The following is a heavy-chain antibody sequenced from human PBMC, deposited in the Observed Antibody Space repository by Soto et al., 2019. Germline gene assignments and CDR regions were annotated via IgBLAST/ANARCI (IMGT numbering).Heavy chain of an antibody. CDR1: GASISGSYYY. V-gene: IGHV4-39*01. CDR3: ATSQKGYNWNYFDH. Sequence: LSLTCAVSGASISGSYYYWAWLRQSPGKGPEWIGSVFYTGFTPYNPSLESRVSVSVDTSKSQFSLKLSAVTAADTAVYYCATSQKGYNWNYFDHWGQGALVTVSS. D-gene: IGHD1-20*01. CDR2: VFYTGFT. J-gene: IGHJ4*02.